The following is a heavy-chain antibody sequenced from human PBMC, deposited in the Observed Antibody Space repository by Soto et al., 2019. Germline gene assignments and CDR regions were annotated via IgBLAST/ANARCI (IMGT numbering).Heavy chain of an antibody. V-gene: IGHV4-59*01. D-gene: IGHD3-3*01. Sequence: SETLSLTCIVSGGSIISYYWSWIRQPPGKGLEWIGHIYYSGSTNYNPSLKSRVTISVDTSKNHFSLKLSSVTAADTAVYYCARSSPRVVSPWDYWGQGTLVTASS. J-gene: IGHJ4*02. CDR3: ARSSPRVVSPWDY. CDR2: IYYSGST. CDR1: GGSIISYY.